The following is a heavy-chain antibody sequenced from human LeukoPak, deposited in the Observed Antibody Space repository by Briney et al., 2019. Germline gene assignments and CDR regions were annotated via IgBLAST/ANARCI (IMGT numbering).Heavy chain of an antibody. CDR2: INPSGGST. J-gene: IGHJ4*02. V-gene: IGHV1-46*01. CDR1: GYTFTSCY. CDR3: ARDLRAHYYDSSGYLSY. D-gene: IGHD3-22*01. Sequence: GASVKVSCKASGYTFTSCYMHWVRQAPGQGLEWMGIINPSGGSTSYAQKFQGRVTMTRDTSTSTVYMELSSLRSEDTAVYYCARDLRAHYYDSSGYLSYWGQGTLVTVSS.